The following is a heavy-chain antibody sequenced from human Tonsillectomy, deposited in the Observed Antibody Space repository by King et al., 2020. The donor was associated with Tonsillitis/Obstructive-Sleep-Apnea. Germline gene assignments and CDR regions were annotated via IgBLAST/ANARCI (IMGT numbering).Heavy chain of an antibody. J-gene: IGHJ3*02. Sequence: VQLVESGGGVVQPGRSRRLSCAASGFTFSTYAMHWVRQAPGKGLEWVAVISYDGNGEFYANSVKGRFTISRDNSKNPLYLQMNSLTSEDTAVYYCARERDCSSTSCYNAFDIWGRGTVVTVSS. D-gene: IGHD2-2*02. V-gene: IGHV3-30*01. CDR1: GFTFSTYA. CDR2: ISYDGNGE. CDR3: ARERDCSSTSCYNAFDI.